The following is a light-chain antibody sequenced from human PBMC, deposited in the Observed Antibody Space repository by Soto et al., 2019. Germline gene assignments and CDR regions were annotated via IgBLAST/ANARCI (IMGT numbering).Light chain of an antibody. CDR2: DAS. V-gene: IGKV1-5*01. CDR1: QSISSW. J-gene: IGKJ1*01. Sequence: DIQMTQSPSTLAAAVGVRVTITCRSRQSISSWLAWYQQKPGKAPKLLIYDASSLESGDPSRFSGSGSGTDFTLTISSLKPDDFATYFCQLYHSYSWTFGQGTKVEI. CDR3: QLYHSYSWT.